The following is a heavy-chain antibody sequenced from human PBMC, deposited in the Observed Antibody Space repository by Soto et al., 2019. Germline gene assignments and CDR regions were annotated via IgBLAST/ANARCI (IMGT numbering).Heavy chain of an antibody. CDR2: TYYKSKWNN. J-gene: IGHJ6*02. D-gene: IGHD2-2*01. CDR3: KGSTLFRCIDV. CDR1: GDSVSSNSAG. Sequence: SQTLSLTCVISGDSVSSNSAGWNWIRQSPSRGLEWLGRTYYKSKWNNDYALSVKSRITINPDTSKNQFSLHLYSVTPEDTAVYYCKGSTLFRCIDVCGQGPMVSVYS. V-gene: IGHV6-1*01.